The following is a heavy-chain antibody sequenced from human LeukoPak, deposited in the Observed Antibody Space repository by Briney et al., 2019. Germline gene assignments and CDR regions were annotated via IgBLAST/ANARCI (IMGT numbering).Heavy chain of an antibody. CDR1: GCSFINSG. J-gene: IGHJ4*02. D-gene: IGHD1-26*01. V-gene: IGHV3-11*01. CDR3: ARDDEGRPY. Sequence: GGSLRLSCATSGCSFINSGMSWIRQPPGKGLEWVSYISSSGSTIYYADSVKGRFTISRDNTKNSLYLQMNSLRAEDTAVYYCARDDEGRPYWGQGTLVTVSS. CDR2: ISSSGSTI.